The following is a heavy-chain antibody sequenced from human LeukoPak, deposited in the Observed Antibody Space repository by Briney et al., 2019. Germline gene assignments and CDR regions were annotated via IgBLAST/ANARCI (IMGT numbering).Heavy chain of an antibody. CDR3: AKDLRSIVATTAFDY. D-gene: IGHD5-12*01. CDR2: IGTAGDT. J-gene: IGHJ4*02. Sequence: GGSLRLSCAATGFTLSNFAMHWVRQATGKGLEWVSAIGTAGDTFYPGSVKGRFTISRDNSKNTLYLQMNSLRAEDTAVYYCAKDLRSIVATTAFDYWGQGTLVTVSS. CDR1: GFTLSNFA. V-gene: IGHV3-13*01.